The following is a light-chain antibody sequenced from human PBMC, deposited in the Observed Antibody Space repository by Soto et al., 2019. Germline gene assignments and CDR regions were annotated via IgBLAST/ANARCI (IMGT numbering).Light chain of an antibody. V-gene: IGLV1-51*01. CDR1: SSNIGSSY. CDR2: DNN. CDR3: AAWDSSLSGVV. J-gene: IGLJ3*02. Sequence: QSVLTQPPSVSAAPGQTVTISCSGSSSNIGSSYVSWYQQLPGTAPKLLIYDNNRRPSGIPDRFSGSKSGTSATLDITGLQTGDEANYYCAAWDSSLSGVVFGGGTKLTVL.